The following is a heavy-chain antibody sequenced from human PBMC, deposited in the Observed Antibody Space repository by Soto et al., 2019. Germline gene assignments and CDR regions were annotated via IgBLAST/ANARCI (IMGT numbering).Heavy chain of an antibody. CDR1: GGSFSGYY. CDR2: INHSGST. D-gene: IGHD2-21*01. J-gene: IGHJ5*02. V-gene: IGHV4-34*01. Sequence: SETLSLTCAVYGGSFSGYYWSWIRQPPGKGLEWIGEINHSGSTNYNQSLKIRVTFSVDTSKNHFSLKLSFVPAGDTVFFYCARVGILGSRETHGRFDPWGQGTLVTVSS. CDR3: ARVGILGSRETHGRFDP.